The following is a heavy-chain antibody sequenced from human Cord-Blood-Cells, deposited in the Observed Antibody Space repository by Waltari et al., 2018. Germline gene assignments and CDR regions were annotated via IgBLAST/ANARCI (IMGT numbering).Heavy chain of an antibody. D-gene: IGHD3-10*01. Sequence: EVQLVESGGGLVQPGGSLRLSCAASGFTFRSYEMNWGRQAPGKGLEWVSYISSSGSTIYYADSVKGRFTSSRDNAKNSLYLQMNSLRAEDTAVYYCARDGVLLWFGELFDYWGQGTLVTVSS. CDR2: ISSSGSTI. J-gene: IGHJ4*02. V-gene: IGHV3-48*03. CDR1: GFTFRSYE. CDR3: ARDGVLLWFGELFDY.